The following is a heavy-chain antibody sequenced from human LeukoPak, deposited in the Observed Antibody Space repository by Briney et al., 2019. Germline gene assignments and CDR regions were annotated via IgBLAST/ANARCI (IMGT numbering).Heavy chain of an antibody. V-gene: IGHV3-48*01. CDR2: ISESSRRI. J-gene: IGHJ6*03. CDR1: GFTFSESG. CDR3: ARGLDCSGTSCGGYYNFYMDV. Sequence: GGSLRLSCTDSGFTFSESGMNWVRQAPGQGLEWVSYISESSRRIYYADSVKGRVTISRDDAKSSLYLQLNSLRTEDTAVYDCARGLDCSGTSCGGYYNFYMDVWGKGTTVTVAS. D-gene: IGHD2-2*01.